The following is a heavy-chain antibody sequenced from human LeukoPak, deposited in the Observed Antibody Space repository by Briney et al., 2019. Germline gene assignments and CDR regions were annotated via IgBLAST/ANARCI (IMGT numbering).Heavy chain of an antibody. CDR2: ITGSGGRT. CDR3: ARSVAGSFDY. V-gene: IGHV3-23*01. Sequence: GGSLRLSCAASGFTFSSYAMNWVRQAPGKGLEWVSAITGSGGRTYYADSVKGRFTISRDNAKNSVYLQMKSLRAEDTAVYYCARSVAGSFDYWGQGTLVTVSS. CDR1: GFTFSSYA. J-gene: IGHJ4*02. D-gene: IGHD6-19*01.